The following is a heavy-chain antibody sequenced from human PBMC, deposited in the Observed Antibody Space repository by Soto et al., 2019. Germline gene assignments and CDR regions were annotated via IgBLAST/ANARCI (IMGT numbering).Heavy chain of an antibody. CDR1: GFNFSDHY. CDR3: ARHTSGWHYYDY. J-gene: IGHJ4*02. Sequence: PGGSLRLSCAASGFNFSDHYMNWIRQAPGKGLEWVSYISGSSRYTNFADSVKGRFTISRDNAKNSLYLQMNSLRVEDTAVYYCARHTSGWHYYDYWGKGTPVTVSS. V-gene: IGHV3-11*06. CDR2: ISGSSRYT. D-gene: IGHD6-19*01.